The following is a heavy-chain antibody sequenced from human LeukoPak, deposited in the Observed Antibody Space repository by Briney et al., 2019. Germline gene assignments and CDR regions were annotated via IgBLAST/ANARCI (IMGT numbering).Heavy chain of an antibody. Sequence: GGSLRLSCAASGFTFSSYEMNWVRQAPGKGLEWVSYISSSGSTIYYADSVKGRFTISRDNSYNTVYLQMTGLRAEDTAVYYCAKDGESGIQWTQGYFDYWGQGTLVTVSS. J-gene: IGHJ4*02. V-gene: IGHV3-48*03. CDR2: ISSSGSTI. D-gene: IGHD1-1*01. CDR3: AKDGESGIQWTQGYFDY. CDR1: GFTFSSYE.